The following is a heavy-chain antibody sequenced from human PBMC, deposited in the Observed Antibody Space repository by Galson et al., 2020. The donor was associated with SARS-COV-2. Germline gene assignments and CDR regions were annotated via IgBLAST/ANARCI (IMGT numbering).Heavy chain of an antibody. CDR2: HITNYATP. V-gene: IGHV1-69*13. J-gene: IGHJ5*02. Sequence: SVKVYCKASGRTFSSYATSWVRQAPAPGIEWMIRHITNYATPNYAQKFQGRVTITADESTSTADMELSSLRSEDTAVYYCARDLSCSSTSCYLPQKSFNWFDPWGQGTLVTVSS. CDR3: ARDLSCSSTSCYLPQKSFNWFDP. D-gene: IGHD2-2*01. CDR1: GRTFSSYA.